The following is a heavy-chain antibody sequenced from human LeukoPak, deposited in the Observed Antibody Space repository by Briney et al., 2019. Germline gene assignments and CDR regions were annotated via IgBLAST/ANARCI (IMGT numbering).Heavy chain of an antibody. CDR3: ARGVVAAPQTFDY. J-gene: IGHJ4*02. Sequence: SETLSLTCTVSGDAIIDDSWSWIRQPPGKGLEWIGYIYEGGSANYNPSLRSRVTISLDTSKNQFSLKLSSVTAADTAVYYCARGVVAAPQTFDYWGQGTLVTVSS. CDR2: IYEGGSA. D-gene: IGHD2-15*01. V-gene: IGHV4-59*01. CDR1: GDAIIDDS.